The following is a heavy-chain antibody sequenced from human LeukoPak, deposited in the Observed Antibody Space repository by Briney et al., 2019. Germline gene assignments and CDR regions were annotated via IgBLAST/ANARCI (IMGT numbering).Heavy chain of an antibody. D-gene: IGHD3-22*01. CDR1: GGSISDYY. Sequence: SETLSLTCTVSGGSISDYYWSWIRQPAGKGLEWIGRIYTSGSTTCNPSLKSRVNMSVDTSKNQFSLKLSSVTAADTAVYYCARERDSSAYFDYWGQGTLVTVSS. CDR3: ARERDSSAYFDY. CDR2: IYTSGST. V-gene: IGHV4-4*07. J-gene: IGHJ4*02.